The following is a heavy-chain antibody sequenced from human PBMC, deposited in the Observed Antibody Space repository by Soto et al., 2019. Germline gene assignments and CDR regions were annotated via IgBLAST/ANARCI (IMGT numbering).Heavy chain of an antibody. D-gene: IGHD3-16*01. V-gene: IGHV5-10-1*01. CDR3: ARHEGGLKNWFDP. CDR1: GYSFTVYW. J-gene: IGHJ5*02. CDR2: IDPSDSYT. Sequence: PGESLKISCKGSGYSFTVYWNSWVRQMPGKGLEWMGRIDPSDSYTNYSPSFQGHVTISADKSISTAYLQWSSLKASDTAMYYCARHEGGLKNWFDPWGQGTLVTVSS.